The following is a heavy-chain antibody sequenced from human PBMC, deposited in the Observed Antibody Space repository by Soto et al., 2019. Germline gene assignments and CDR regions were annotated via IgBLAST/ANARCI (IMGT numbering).Heavy chain of an antibody. CDR1: GYPFTHYY. V-gene: IGHV1-2*02. Sequence: QVQLAQSVAEVKKPGASVKVSCKASGYPFTHYYIHWVRQAPGQGLEWMGWSNPTSGDTKYSQKFQGRVTMTRDTSIRTAYMVLTRLTSDGSALYSCARDREFVVVACKDAFDMWGQGTMVIGSS. J-gene: IGHJ3*02. CDR3: ARDREFVVVACKDAFDM. CDR2: SNPTSGDT. D-gene: IGHD6-19*01.